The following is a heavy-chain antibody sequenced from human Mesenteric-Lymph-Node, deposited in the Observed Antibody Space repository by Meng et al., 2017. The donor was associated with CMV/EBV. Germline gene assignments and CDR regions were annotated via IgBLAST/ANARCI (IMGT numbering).Heavy chain of an antibody. J-gene: IGHJ5*02. CDR3: ARRYCSGGSCSDFNWFDP. D-gene: IGHD2-15*01. Sequence: SSGCSSLGRRRQASARGLGWVRSISYTGGTVYHPSLTTRVTISLYTAKIQFTRKLSSVTAADTAVYYCARRYCSGGSCSDFNWFDPWGQGTLVTVSS. CDR1: SSGCSS. V-gene: IGHV4-39*01. CDR2: ISYTGGT.